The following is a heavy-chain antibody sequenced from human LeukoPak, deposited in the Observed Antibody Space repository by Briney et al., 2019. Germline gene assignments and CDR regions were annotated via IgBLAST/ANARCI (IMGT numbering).Heavy chain of an antibody. D-gene: IGHD1-26*01. Sequence: GASLRLSCAASGFTFSSYAMSWVRQAPGKGLEWVSGIGNSGGGTYYADSVKGRFTISRDNSESTLYLQMNSLRADDAAVYYCAKGAGAEAFHIWGQGTMVTVSP. CDR2: IGNSGGGT. V-gene: IGHV3-23*01. CDR3: AKGAGAEAFHI. J-gene: IGHJ3*02. CDR1: GFTFSSYA.